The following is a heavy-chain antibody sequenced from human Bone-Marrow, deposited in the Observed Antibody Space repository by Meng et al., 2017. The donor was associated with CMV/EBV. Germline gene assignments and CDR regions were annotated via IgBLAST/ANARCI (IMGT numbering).Heavy chain of an antibody. CDR3: ARGFGVVTAYFDY. D-gene: IGHD3-3*01. Sequence: SVKVPCKASGGTFSSYAISWVRQAPGQGLEWMGGIIPILGIANYAQKFQGRVTITADKSTSTAYMELSSLRYEDTAVYYCARGFGVVTAYFDYWGQGTLVTVSS. J-gene: IGHJ4*02. CDR1: GGTFSSYA. V-gene: IGHV1-69*10. CDR2: IIPILGIA.